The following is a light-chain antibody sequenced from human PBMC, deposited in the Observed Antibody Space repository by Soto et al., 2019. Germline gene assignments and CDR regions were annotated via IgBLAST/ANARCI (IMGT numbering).Light chain of an antibody. J-gene: IGLJ1*01. CDR1: SSNIGAGYD. CDR2: GNN. CDR3: QSYDTSLSAYV. V-gene: IGLV1-40*01. Sequence: QSVLTQPPSVSAAPGQRVTISCTGSSSNIGAGYDVHWYQQLPGTAPKVLIYGNNNRPSGVPDRFSGSKSGTSASLAITGLQAEDEADYYCQSYDTSLSAYVFGTGTKLTVL.